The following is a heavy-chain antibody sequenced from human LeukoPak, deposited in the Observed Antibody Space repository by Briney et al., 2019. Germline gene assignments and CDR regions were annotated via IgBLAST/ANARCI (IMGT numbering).Heavy chain of an antibody. CDR3: ARDSSQLVQDLDY. Sequence: ASVKVSCKASGYTFTGYYMHWVRQAPGQGLEWMGWFNPNSGGTNYAQKFQGRVTMTRDTSISTAYMELSRLRSDDTAVYHCARDSSQLVQDLDYWGQGTLVTVSS. V-gene: IGHV1-2*02. D-gene: IGHD6-13*01. CDR1: GYTFTGYY. J-gene: IGHJ4*02. CDR2: FNPNSGGT.